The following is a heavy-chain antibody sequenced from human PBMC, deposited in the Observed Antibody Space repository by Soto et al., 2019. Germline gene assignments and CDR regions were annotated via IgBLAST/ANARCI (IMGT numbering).Heavy chain of an antibody. D-gene: IGHD3-10*01. J-gene: IGHJ4*02. Sequence: GGSLRLSCTASGFTFGDYAMSWFRQAPGKGLEWVGFIRSKAYGGTTEYAASVKGRFTISRDDSKSIAYLQMNSLKTEDTAVYYCTREGPHMVRGVISFRSPWLGFDYWGQGTLVTVSS. CDR2: IRSKAYGGTT. V-gene: IGHV3-49*03. CDR1: GFTFGDYA. CDR3: TREGPHMVRGVISFRSPWLGFDY.